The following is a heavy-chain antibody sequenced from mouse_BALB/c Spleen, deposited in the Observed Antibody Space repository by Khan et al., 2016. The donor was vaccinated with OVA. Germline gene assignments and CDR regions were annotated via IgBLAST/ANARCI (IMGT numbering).Heavy chain of an antibody. CDR3: ARDYWFTY. J-gene: IGHJ3*01. D-gene: IGHD1-1*02. V-gene: IGHV5-6-5*01. CDR2: ISSGGTT. Sequence: EVELVESGGDLVKPGGSLKLSCAASGFTFSNYAMSWVRQTPEKRLEWVASISSGGTTYYPDSVKGRFPISRDNARNILYLQMNSLRSEDTAMLYCARDYWFTYWGQGTLVTVSA. CDR1: GFTFSNYA.